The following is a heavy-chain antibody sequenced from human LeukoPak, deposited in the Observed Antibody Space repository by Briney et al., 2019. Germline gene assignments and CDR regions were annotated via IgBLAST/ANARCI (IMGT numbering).Heavy chain of an antibody. Sequence: GGSLRLSCVGSGFTFSNKWMTWVRQAPGKGPEWVATIKKDGSQTCYVDSVKGRFTISRDNAQNSLYLQMNGLRVEDTAIYSCARVGWEILNLHFDPWGQGTLVTVSS. CDR2: IKKDGSQT. J-gene: IGHJ5*02. CDR3: ARVGWEILNLHFDP. D-gene: IGHD1-14*01. CDR1: GFTFSNKW. V-gene: IGHV3-7*03.